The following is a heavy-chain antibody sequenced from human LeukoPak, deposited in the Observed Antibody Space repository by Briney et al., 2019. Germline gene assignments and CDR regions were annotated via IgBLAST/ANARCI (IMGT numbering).Heavy chain of an antibody. CDR1: GGSISSYS. J-gene: IGHJ4*02. V-gene: IGHV4-4*07. CDR3: ARERGSVESQFYFDY. CDR2: LFISGAA. Sequence: SETLSLTCNVSGGSISSYSGSWIRQPAGKGLEWIGRLFISGAANYNPSLKSRVTVSIDTSKSHFSLSLTSVTAADTAVYYCARERGSVESQFYFDYWGQGTLVTVSS. D-gene: IGHD2-21*01.